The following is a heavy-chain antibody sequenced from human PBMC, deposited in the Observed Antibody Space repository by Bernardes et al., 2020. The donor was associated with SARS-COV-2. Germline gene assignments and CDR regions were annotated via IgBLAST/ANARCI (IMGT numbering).Heavy chain of an antibody. CDR1: GFTFISYT. D-gene: IGHD1-26*01. V-gene: IGHV3-21*06. CDR3: ARDLYSENVPDY. J-gene: IGHJ4*02. CDR2: ISSSGNYK. Sequence: GGSLRLSCSASGFTFISYTMNWVRQAPGKGLEWVSSISSSGNYKYYADSVKGRFSISRDNAKNALYLEMNNLRDEDTAMYYCARDLYSENVPDYWGQGTLVTVSS.